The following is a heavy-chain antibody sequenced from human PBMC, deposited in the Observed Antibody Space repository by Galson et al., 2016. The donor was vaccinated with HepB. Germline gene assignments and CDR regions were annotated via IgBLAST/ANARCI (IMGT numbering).Heavy chain of an antibody. CDR3: ATERKTGQKHFHS. Sequence: SVKVSCKASENTFITSSIHWVRQAPGQGLEWMGVSNPMDFSTDYAEIFHGRITVTRDASTSTVYMELSSLTSGDTAVYYCATERKTGQKHFHSWGQGTLVTVSS. V-gene: IGHV1-46*01. CDR1: ENTFITSS. D-gene: IGHD7-27*01. CDR2: SNPMDFST. J-gene: IGHJ4*02.